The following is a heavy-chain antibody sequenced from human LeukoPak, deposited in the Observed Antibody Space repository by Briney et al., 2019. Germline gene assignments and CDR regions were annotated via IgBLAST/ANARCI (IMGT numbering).Heavy chain of an antibody. CDR3: ARDRGMEYSSSSGWFDP. CDR2: ISGSGSRT. CDR1: GFTFSHYA. V-gene: IGHV3-23*01. Sequence: GGSLRLSCETSGFTFSHYAMSWVRQTPGKGLEWVSAISGSGSRTYYADSVKARFTVSRDNSKNILYLQMHSLTVEDTAVYYCARDRGMEYSSSSGWFDPWGQGTLVTVSS. J-gene: IGHJ5*02. D-gene: IGHD6-6*01.